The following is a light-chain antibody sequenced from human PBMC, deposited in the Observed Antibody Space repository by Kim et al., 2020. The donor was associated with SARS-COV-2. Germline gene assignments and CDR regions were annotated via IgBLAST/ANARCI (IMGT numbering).Light chain of an antibody. CDR3: QQANSFPWT. V-gene: IGKV1-12*02. CDR2: SAS. CDR1: QGVGSY. J-gene: IGKJ4*01. Sequence: DIQMTQSPSSVSASVGDRVTITCRASQGVGSYLGWYQQKPGKAPNLLIYSASNLQSGVPSRFSGSGSGTDFTLTISSLQPEDFATYYCQQANSFPWTFGGGTKVDIK.